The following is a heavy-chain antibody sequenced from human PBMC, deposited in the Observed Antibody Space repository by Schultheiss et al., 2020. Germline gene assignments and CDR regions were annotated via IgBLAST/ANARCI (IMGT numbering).Heavy chain of an antibody. J-gene: IGHJ6*02. CDR2: ISGSGGST. D-gene: IGHD6-19*01. V-gene: IGHV3-23*01. Sequence: GGSLRLSCAASGFTFRSYAMSWVRQAPGKGLEWVSAISGSGGSTYYADSVKGRFTISRDNSKNTLYLQMNSLRAEDTAMYYCARVLAVAVGDVWGQGTTVTVSS. CDR1: GFTFRSYA. CDR3: ARVLAVAVGDV.